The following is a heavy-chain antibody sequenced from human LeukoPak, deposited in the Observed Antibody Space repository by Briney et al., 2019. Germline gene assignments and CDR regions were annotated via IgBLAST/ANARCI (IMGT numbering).Heavy chain of an antibody. Sequence: SETLSLTCAVSGVSISSGGYSWRWIRQPPGKGLEWYGYIYHRGSTYYNPALKRRVTISVDSSENQYSLKLSAVSAADTAVYYCARGDSGYDSALDYWGQGTLVTVSS. CDR3: ARGDSGYDSALDY. CDR2: IYHRGST. J-gene: IGHJ4*02. D-gene: IGHD5-12*01. V-gene: IGHV4-30-2*01. CDR1: GVSISSGGYS.